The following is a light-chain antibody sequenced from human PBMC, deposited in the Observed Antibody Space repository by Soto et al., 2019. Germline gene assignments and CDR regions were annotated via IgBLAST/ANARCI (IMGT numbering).Light chain of an antibody. CDR3: QHYGTSRT. V-gene: IGKV3-20*01. J-gene: IGKJ1*01. Sequence: EVVLTQSPGTLSLSPGERATLSCRASQSVGSSYLTWYQQKPGQAPRLLIYGASSRATGIPDRFSGSGSGTDFTLTISRLEPEDFAVYYWQHYGTSRTFGRGTKVEIK. CDR2: GAS. CDR1: QSVGSSY.